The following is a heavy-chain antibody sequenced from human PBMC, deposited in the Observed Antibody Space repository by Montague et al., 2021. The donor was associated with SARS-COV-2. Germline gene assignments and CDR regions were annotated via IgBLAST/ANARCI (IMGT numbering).Heavy chain of an antibody. CDR2: ISDSGST. V-gene: IGHV4-59*08. Sequence: SETLSLTYTVSGGSISSFYWSWFRQPPGKGLEWIGYISDSGSTNYNPSLTSRVTMSVDTSKNQFSLKVNSVTAADTAVYYCARHYSATLPAVYWGQGTLVPVPS. D-gene: IGHD2-15*01. J-gene: IGHJ4*02. CDR3: ARHYSATLPAVY. CDR1: GGSISSFY.